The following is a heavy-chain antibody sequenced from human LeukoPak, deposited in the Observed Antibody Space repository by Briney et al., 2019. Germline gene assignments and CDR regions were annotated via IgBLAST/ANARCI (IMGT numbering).Heavy chain of an antibody. V-gene: IGHV3-21*06. D-gene: IGHD5-24*01. CDR3: XRDRAVKARIGGMDV. Sequence: GGSLRLSCEASGFTFSGYSMNWVRQAPGKGLEWVSYISESSSHTYNADSVKGRFTISRDNAKNSLYLQMNSLRVEDTGIYYXXRDRAVKARIGGMDVWGQGATVIVSS. J-gene: IGHJ6*02. CDR1: GFTFSGYS. CDR2: ISESSSHT.